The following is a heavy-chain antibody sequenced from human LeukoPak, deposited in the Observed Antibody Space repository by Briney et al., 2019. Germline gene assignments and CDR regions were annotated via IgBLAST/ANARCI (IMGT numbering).Heavy chain of an antibody. CDR2: ISTTGGTT. CDR1: GLTFSSYG. D-gene: IGHD4-23*01. Sequence: GGTLRLSCAASGLTFSSYGMSWVRQAPGRGLEWVSAISTTGGTTYYADSVRGRFTISRDNSRNTLYLQMNSLRAEDTAVYYCAKAVGTLPYYYYYYMDVWGKGTTVTVSS. J-gene: IGHJ6*03. V-gene: IGHV3-23*01. CDR3: AKAVGTLPYYYYYYMDV.